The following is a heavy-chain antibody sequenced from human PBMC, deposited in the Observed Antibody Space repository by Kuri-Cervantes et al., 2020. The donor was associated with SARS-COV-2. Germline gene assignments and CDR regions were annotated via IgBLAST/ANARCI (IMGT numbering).Heavy chain of an antibody. J-gene: IGHJ4*02. CDR2: INHSGST. Sequence: ESLKISCAVYGGSFSGYYWSWIRQPPGKGLEWIGEINHSGSTNYNPSLKSRVTISVDTSKNQFSLKLSSVTAADTAVYYCARGRRGVPATVFDYWGQGNLVTVSS. D-gene: IGHD2-2*01. V-gene: IGHV4-34*01. CDR1: GGSFSGYY. CDR3: ARGRRGVPATVFDY.